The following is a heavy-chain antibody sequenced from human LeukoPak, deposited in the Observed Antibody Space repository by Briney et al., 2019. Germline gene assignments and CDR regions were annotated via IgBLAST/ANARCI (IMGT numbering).Heavy chain of an antibody. CDR3: ARESPTRKYGSGSIDY. V-gene: IGHV4-34*01. CDR1: GGSFSGYY. Sequence: SETLSLTCAVYGGSFSGYYWIWIRQPPGKGLEWIGEINHSGSTNYNPSLKSRVTISVDTSKHQFPLKLSSVTAADTAVYYCARESPTRKYGSGSIDYWGQGTLVTVSS. CDR2: INHSGST. D-gene: IGHD3-10*01. J-gene: IGHJ4*02.